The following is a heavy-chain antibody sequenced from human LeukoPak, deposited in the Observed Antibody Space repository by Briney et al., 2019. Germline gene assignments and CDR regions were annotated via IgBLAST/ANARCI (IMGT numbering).Heavy chain of an antibody. D-gene: IGHD3-10*01. Sequence: GGSLRLSCAASGFTFSSYSMNWVRQAPGKGLEWVSSISSSSSYIYYADSVKGRFTISRDNAKNSLYLQMSSLRAEDTAVYYCARDLVTMVRGLLYWGQGTLVTVSS. CDR3: ARDLVTMVRGLLY. CDR1: GFTFSSYS. J-gene: IGHJ4*02. CDR2: ISSSSSYI. V-gene: IGHV3-21*01.